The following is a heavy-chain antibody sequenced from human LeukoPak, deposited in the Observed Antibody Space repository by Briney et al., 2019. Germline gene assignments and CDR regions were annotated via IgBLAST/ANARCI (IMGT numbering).Heavy chain of an antibody. J-gene: IGHJ4*02. D-gene: IGHD6-13*01. Sequence: GGSLRLSCAASGFTFSSYWMSWVRQAPGKGMEWVANIKRDGSEKYYVDSVKGRFTISRDNAKNSLYLQMNSLRAEDTAVYYCARDGIAAAGYYFDYWGQGALVTVSS. CDR1: GFTFSSYW. CDR3: ARDGIAAAGYYFDY. V-gene: IGHV3-7*01. CDR2: IKRDGSEK.